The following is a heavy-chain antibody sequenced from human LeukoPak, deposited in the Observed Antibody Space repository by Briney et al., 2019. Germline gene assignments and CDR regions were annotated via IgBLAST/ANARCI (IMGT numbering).Heavy chain of an antibody. Sequence: GGSLRLSCAASGFTFSSYSMNWVRQAPGKGLEWVSSISSSSSYIYYADSVKGRFTISRDNAKNSLYLQMNSLRVEDTAVYYCARVLDYYYDSSGLMDYWGQGTLVTVSS. D-gene: IGHD3-22*01. CDR2: ISSSSSYI. V-gene: IGHV3-21*01. CDR1: GFTFSSYS. J-gene: IGHJ4*02. CDR3: ARVLDYYYDSSGLMDY.